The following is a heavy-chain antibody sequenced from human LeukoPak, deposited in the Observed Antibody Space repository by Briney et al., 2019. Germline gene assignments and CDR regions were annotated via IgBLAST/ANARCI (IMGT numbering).Heavy chain of an antibody. CDR3: AKDRRLAYCGGDFLDY. J-gene: IGHJ4*02. CDR2: ISGSGGST. Sequence: GGSLRLSCTVSGFTVSSNSMSWVRQAPGKGLEWVSAISGSGGSTYYADSVKGRFTISRDNSKNTLYLQMNSLRAEDTAVYYCAKDRRLAYCGGDFLDYWGQGTLVAVSS. V-gene: IGHV3-23*01. CDR1: GFTVSSNS. D-gene: IGHD2-21*02.